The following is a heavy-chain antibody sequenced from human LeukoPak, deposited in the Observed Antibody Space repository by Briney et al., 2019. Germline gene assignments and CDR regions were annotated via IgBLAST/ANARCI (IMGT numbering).Heavy chain of an antibody. V-gene: IGHV3-48*01. CDR1: GFPFSSYS. CDR2: ISSSSSRI. CDR3: ARDIAAAGTAY. D-gene: IGHD6-13*01. J-gene: IGHJ4*02. Sequence: GGSLSLSCAASGFPFSSYSMIGVRQAPGRGVEGVSYISSSSSRIYYADSVKGRFTISRDNAKNSLYLKMNSLRAEDTAVYYCARDIAAAGTAYWGQGTLVTVSS.